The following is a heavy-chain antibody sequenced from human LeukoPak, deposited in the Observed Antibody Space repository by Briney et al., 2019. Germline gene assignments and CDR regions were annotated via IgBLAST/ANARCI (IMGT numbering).Heavy chain of an antibody. D-gene: IGHD5-24*01. CDR2: IYYSGST. V-gene: IGHV4-59*01. J-gene: IGHJ6*03. CDR1: GGSISSYY. CDR3: ARVFLGDGYPYYYYYMDA. Sequence: SETLSLTCTVSGGSISSYYWSWIRQLPGKGLEWIGYIYYSGSTNYNPSLKSRVTISVDTSKNQFSLKLSSVTAADTAVYYCARVFLGDGYPYYYYYMDAWGNGTTVTVSS.